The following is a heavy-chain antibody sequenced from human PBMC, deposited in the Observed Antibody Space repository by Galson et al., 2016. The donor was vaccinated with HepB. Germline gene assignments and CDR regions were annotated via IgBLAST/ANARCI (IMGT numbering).Heavy chain of an antibody. D-gene: IGHD3-10*01. CDR2: INPNNGAT. V-gene: IGHV1-2*02. CDR3: ARARGHGSASYLGRIDI. CDR1: GYSFMDYF. Sequence: SVKVSCKASGYSFMDYFLYWLRQAPGQGLEWMGWINPNNGATNYARNFRGRVTMTRDTSISTAYLEVASLKSDETAIYYCARARGHGSASYLGRIDIWGRGTTVIVSS. J-gene: IGHJ6*02.